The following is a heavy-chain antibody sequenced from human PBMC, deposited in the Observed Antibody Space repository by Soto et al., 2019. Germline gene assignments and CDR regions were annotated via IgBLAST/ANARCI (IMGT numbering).Heavy chain of an antibody. CDR2: IYHSGST. D-gene: IGHD2-2*01. Sequence: QVQLQESGPGLVKPSGTLSLTCAVSSGSISSSNWWSWVRQPPGKGLEWIGEIYHSGSTNYNPSLKSRVTISVDKSKNQFSLKLSSVTAADTAVYYCARKAVVVPAAISLGLDYWGQGTLVTVSS. CDR3: ARKAVVVPAAISLGLDY. V-gene: IGHV4-4*02. CDR1: SGSISSSNW. J-gene: IGHJ4*02.